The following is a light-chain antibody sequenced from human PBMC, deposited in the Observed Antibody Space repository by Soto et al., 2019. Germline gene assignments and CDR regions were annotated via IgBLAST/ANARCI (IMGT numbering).Light chain of an antibody. Sequence: IVMTQSPSTLSVSPLERATLSCMSGQIVISNLACYHQKPGQAPRLLMYVSSNSSTWIPSRFIGSGSGTDLILTIRSLEPEDFAVYYCQHYDNTPPSVTFGPGTKVDIK. V-gene: IGKV3-15*01. J-gene: IGKJ3*01. CDR3: QHYDNTPPSVT. CDR1: QIVISN. CDR2: VSS.